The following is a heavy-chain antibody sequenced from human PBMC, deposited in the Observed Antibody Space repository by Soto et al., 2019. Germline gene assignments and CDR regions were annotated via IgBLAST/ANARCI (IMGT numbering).Heavy chain of an antibody. D-gene: IGHD6-6*01. CDR2: MNPNSGNT. Sequence: ASVKVSCKASGYTLTSYDINWVRQATGQGLEWMGWMNPNSGNTGYAQKFQGRVTMTRNTSISTAYMELSSLRSEDTAVYYCARGSGQLVPLYYYYMDVWGKGTTVTVSS. CDR3: ARGSGQLVPLYYYYMDV. J-gene: IGHJ6*03. CDR1: GYTLTSYD. V-gene: IGHV1-8*01.